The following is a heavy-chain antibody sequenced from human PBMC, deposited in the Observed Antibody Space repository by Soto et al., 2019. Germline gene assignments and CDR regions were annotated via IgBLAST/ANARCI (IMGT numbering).Heavy chain of an antibody. CDR1: GFTFHTHA. V-gene: IGHV3-30-3*01. Sequence: QVHLVESGGGVVQPGGSLRLSCVASGFTFHTHAMHWVRQPPGKGLEWVAVISFDGSNTFYADSVKGRFTISRDNPKNTLYLEMHNLGPEDTAVYYCAREKVIVASPYCDYWGQGVLVTVSS. CDR2: ISFDGSNT. D-gene: IGHD3-22*01. J-gene: IGHJ4*02. CDR3: AREKVIVASPYCDY.